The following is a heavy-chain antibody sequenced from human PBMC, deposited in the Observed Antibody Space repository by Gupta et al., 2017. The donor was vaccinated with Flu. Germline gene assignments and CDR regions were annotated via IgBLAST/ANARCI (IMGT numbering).Heavy chain of an antibody. J-gene: IGHJ6*02. CDR2: IAHDVSKI. Sequence: QQRVVESGGGVVQYGRSLRLSCSASGCRFSNSGLPWVRQAPGTGLGWVAAIAHDVSKIYHSDSVKGRFSISRDNSRNTLYLQMSGLRSEDTAVYYCAKDWRWNNNIYGMNVWGQGTTVTVSS. CDR1: GCRFSNSG. CDR3: AKDWRWNNNIYGMNV. D-gene: IGHD1-1*01. V-gene: IGHV3-30*18.